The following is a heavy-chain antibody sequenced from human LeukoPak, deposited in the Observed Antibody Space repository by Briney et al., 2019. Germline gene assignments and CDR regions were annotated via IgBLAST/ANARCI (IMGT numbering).Heavy chain of an antibody. CDR1: GFTVSSNY. CDR2: ISPSGDQS. J-gene: IGHJ4*02. CDR3: VNGWQQLAN. Sequence: GGSLRLSCAASGFTVSSNYMSWVRQAAGKGLEWVSGISPSGDQSYYADSVKGRFTISRDNSQKTLYLRMNNLRADDTAVYYCVNGWQQLANWGQGTLVTVSS. V-gene: IGHV3-23*01. D-gene: IGHD6-13*01.